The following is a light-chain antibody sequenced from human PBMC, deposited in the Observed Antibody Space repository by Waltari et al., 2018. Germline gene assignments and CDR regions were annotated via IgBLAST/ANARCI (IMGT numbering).Light chain of an antibody. CDR1: QGISNY. J-gene: IGKJ2*01. V-gene: IGKV1-27*01. CDR3: QKYNSAPRT. Sequence: DIQMTQSPSSLSASVGDRVTIMCRASQGISNYLAWYQQKPGKVPKLLIYAASTLQSGVPSRFSGSGSGTDFTLTISSLQPEDVATYYCQKYNSAPRTFGQGTKLEIK. CDR2: AAS.